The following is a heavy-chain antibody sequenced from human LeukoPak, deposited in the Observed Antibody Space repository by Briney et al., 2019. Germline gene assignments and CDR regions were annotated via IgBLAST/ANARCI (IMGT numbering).Heavy chain of an antibody. CDR3: AREATYYYDSSGYWAHDY. D-gene: IGHD3-22*01. CDR2: ISSSSSYI. CDR1: GFTFSSYS. J-gene: IGHJ4*02. Sequence: GGSLRLSCAASGFTFSSYSMNWVRQAPGKGLEWVSSISSSSSYIYYADSVKGRFTISRDNAKNSLYLQMNSLRAEDTAVYYCAREATYYYDSSGYWAHDYWGQGTLVTVSS. V-gene: IGHV3-21*01.